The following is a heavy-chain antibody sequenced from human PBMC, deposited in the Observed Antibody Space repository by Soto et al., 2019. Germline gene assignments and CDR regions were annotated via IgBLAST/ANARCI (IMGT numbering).Heavy chain of an antibody. J-gene: IGHJ6*02. CDR1: GGSISSSSYY. Sequence: SETLSLTCTVSGGSISSSSYYWGWIRQPPGKGLEWIGSIYYSGSTYYNPSLKSRVTISVDTSKNQFSLKLSSVTAADTAVYYCARQGYYDILTGHNYYYYGMDVWGQGTTVS. CDR2: IYYSGST. CDR3: ARQGYYDILTGHNYYYYGMDV. V-gene: IGHV4-39*01. D-gene: IGHD3-9*01.